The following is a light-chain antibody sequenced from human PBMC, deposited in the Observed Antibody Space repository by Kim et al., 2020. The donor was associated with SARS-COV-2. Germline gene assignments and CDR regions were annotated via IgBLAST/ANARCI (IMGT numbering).Light chain of an antibody. Sequence: SPGERAILSCSASQSVSSSYLAWYQHKPGQSPRLLIHDASSRATGVPDRFRGGGSGTDFTLTITRLEPEDFAVYYCQQYGRSPTTFGQGTRLEIK. CDR3: QQYGRSPTT. V-gene: IGKV3-20*01. CDR2: DAS. J-gene: IGKJ5*01. CDR1: QSVSSSY.